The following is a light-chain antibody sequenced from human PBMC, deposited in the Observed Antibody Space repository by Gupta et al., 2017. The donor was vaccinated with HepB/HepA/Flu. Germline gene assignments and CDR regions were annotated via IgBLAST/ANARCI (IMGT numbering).Light chain of an antibody. V-gene: IGKV1-39*01. Sequence: DSQVSHAPACLSASVGDRVTITFRASQSISSYLNWYQQNPGKAPKLLIYVASSLQSGVPSRFSGSRSGTDFPLTISRLQPEDFATYPRPHRDSTPITFGGGTKVEIK. J-gene: IGKJ4*01. CDR2: VAS. CDR1: QSISSY. CDR3: PHRDSTPIT.